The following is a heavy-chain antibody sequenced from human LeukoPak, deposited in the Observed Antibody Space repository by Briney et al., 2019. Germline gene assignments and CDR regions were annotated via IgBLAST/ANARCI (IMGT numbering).Heavy chain of an antibody. CDR3: ARIRGYSYGPLLDI. Sequence: SETLSLTCAVYGGSFSGYYWSWIRQPPGKGLEWIGEINHSGSTNYNPSLKSRVTISVDTSKNQFSLKLSSVTAADTAVYYCARIRGYSYGPLLDIWGQGTMVTVSS. J-gene: IGHJ3*02. CDR1: GGSFSGYY. CDR2: INHSGST. D-gene: IGHD5-18*01. V-gene: IGHV4-34*01.